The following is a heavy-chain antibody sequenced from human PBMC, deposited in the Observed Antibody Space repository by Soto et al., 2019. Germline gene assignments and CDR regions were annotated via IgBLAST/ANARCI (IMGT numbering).Heavy chain of an antibody. Sequence: ESGGGVAQPGRSLRLSCAASGFTFSNYGMHWVRQAPGKGLEWVAVISYDGSNKYYVDSVKGRFTISRDNSKNTLYLQMNSLRPEDTAVYYCASVRGSSGDYPFDYWGQGTLVTVSS. CDR2: ISYDGSNK. CDR1: GFTFSNYG. CDR3: ASVRGSSGDYPFDY. D-gene: IGHD3-22*01. V-gene: IGHV3-30*03. J-gene: IGHJ4*02.